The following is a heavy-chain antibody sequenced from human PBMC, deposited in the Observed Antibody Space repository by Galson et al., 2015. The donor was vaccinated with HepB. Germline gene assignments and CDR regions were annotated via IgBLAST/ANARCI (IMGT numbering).Heavy chain of an antibody. J-gene: IGHJ2*01. CDR2: ISSSSTFI. CDR3: ARDLHYCTSTSCYPWYFDL. V-gene: IGHV3-21*01. D-gene: IGHD2-2*01. Sequence: SLRLSCAASGFTFSTSSMNWVRQAPGKGLEWVSSISSSSTFIYYADSVKGRFTISRDNAKNSLYLQMNSLRAEDTAVYYCARDLHYCTSTSCYPWYFDLWGRGTLVTVSS. CDR1: GFTFSTSS.